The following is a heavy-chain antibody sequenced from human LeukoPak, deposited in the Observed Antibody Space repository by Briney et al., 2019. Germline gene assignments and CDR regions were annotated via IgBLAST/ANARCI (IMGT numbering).Heavy chain of an antibody. CDR3: ARSRAESRLNWFDP. V-gene: IGHV3-33*01. CDR1: GFTFSSYG. Sequence: GRSLRLSCAASGFTFSSYGMHWVRQAPGKGLEWVAVIWYDGSNKYYADSVKGRFTISRDNSKNTLYLQMNSLRAEDTAVYYCARSRAESRLNWFDPWGRGTLVTVSS. J-gene: IGHJ5*02. D-gene: IGHD1-1*01. CDR2: IWYDGSNK.